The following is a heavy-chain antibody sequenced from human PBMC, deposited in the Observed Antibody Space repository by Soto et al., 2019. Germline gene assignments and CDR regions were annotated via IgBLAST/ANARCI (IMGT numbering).Heavy chain of an antibody. Sequence: TGGSLRLSCAASGFTVSSNYMSWVRQAPGKGLEWVSVIYSGGSTYYADSVKGRFTISRDNSKNTLYLQMNSLRAEDTAVYYCARWSTYYDSSGYYPYYFDYWGQGTLVTVSS. CDR1: GFTVSSNY. J-gene: IGHJ4*02. V-gene: IGHV3-53*01. D-gene: IGHD3-22*01. CDR3: ARWSTYYDSSGYYPYYFDY. CDR2: IYSGGST.